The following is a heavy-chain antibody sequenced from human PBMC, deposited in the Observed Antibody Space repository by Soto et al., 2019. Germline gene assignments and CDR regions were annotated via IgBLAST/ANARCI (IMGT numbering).Heavy chain of an antibody. CDR3: ASTPLSIFGVVNFDY. D-gene: IGHD3-3*01. J-gene: IGHJ4*02. CDR1: GGSVSSGSYY. CDR2: VYYSGST. V-gene: IGHV4-61*01. Sequence: SETLSLTCTVSGGSVSSGSYYWSWIRQPPGKGLEWIGYVYYSGSTNYNPSLKSRVTISVDTSKNQFSLKLSSVTAADTAVYYCASTPLSIFGVVNFDYWGQGTLVTVSS.